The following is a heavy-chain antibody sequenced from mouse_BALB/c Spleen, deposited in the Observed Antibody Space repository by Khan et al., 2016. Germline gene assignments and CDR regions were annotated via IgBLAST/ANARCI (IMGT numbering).Heavy chain of an antibody. D-gene: IGHD1-1*01. J-gene: IGHJ2*01. CDR2: IHPGSGGT. CDR1: GYTFTDYE. CDR3: TGWSIMTVVADYVDD. V-gene: IGHV1-15*01. Sequence: QVQLQQSGAELVRPGASVKLSCKALGYTFTDYEMHWVKQTPVHGLEWIGVIHPGSGGTAYTQKFKGKATLTADKSSSTAYMELSSLTSEDSAVYYGTGWSIMTVVADYVDDWGQGTTLTVAS.